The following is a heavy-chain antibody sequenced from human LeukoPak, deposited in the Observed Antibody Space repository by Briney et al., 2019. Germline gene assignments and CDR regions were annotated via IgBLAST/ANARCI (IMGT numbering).Heavy chain of an antibody. CDR2: INPDSGDT. CDR3: ATVASIRQFYFDF. D-gene: IGHD5-24*01. CDR1: GYSFTGYY. V-gene: IGHV1-2*02. J-gene: IGHJ4*02. Sequence: ASVKVSCKASGYSFTGYYIHWVRQAPGQGLEWMGWINPDSGDTEYSQRFQGRITLTSDTSVTTAYMELSSLRSDDTAIFYCATVASIRQFYFDFWGQGTLVTVSS.